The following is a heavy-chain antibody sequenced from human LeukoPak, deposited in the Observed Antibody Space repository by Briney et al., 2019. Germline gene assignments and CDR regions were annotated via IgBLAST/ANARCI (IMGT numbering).Heavy chain of an antibody. CDR1: GGSISSSSYY. D-gene: IGHD3-10*01. Sequence: SETLSLTCTVSGGSISSSSYYWGWIRQPPGNGLEWIGSIYYSGSTYYNPSLKSRVTISVDTSKNQFSLQLSSVTAADTAVYYCARHGYYGSGSRGVNWFDPWGQGTLVTVSS. V-gene: IGHV4-39*01. J-gene: IGHJ5*02. CDR2: IYYSGST. CDR3: ARHGYYGSGSRGVNWFDP.